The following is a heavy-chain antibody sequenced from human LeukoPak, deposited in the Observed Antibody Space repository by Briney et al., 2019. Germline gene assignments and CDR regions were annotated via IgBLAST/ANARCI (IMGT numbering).Heavy chain of an antibody. D-gene: IGHD6-13*01. CDR1: GYSISSGYY. Sequence: SETLSLTCTVSGYSISSGYYWGWIRQPPGKGLEWIGSIYHSGSTNYNPSLKSRVTISVDTSKNQFSLKLSSVTAADTAVYYCARCGSIAAAGKSKYYYYYYMDVWGKGTTVTVSS. J-gene: IGHJ6*03. CDR3: ARCGSIAAAGKSKYYYYYYMDV. V-gene: IGHV4-38-2*02. CDR2: IYHSGST.